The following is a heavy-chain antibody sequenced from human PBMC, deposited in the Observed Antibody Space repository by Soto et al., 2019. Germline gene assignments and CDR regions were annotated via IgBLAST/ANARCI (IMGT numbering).Heavy chain of an antibody. CDR2: IIGSGGST. V-gene: IGHV3-23*01. D-gene: IGHD2-2*01. Sequence: GSLRLACAASGXTVSRYAMGWVRQAPGKGLEWVSAIIGSGGSTFHADSVKGLFTISRDNSKNTLYLQMNSLRAEETAVYYCAKENEAAARPLWGMDVWGQGTTVTVSS. CDR1: GXTVSRYA. CDR3: AKENEAAARPLWGMDV. J-gene: IGHJ6*02.